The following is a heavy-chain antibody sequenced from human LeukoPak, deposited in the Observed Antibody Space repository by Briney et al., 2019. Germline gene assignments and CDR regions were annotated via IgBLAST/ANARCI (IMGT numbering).Heavy chain of an antibody. CDR2: INHSGST. Sequence: SETLSLTCAVYGGSFSGYYWSWIRQPPGKGLEWIGEINHSGSTSYNPSLKSRVTISVDTSKNQFSLKLSSVTAADTAVYYCARARYDFWSGYSHYYYYMDVWGKGTTVTVSS. CDR1: GGSFSGYY. CDR3: ARARYDFWSGYSHYYYYMDV. J-gene: IGHJ6*03. D-gene: IGHD3-3*01. V-gene: IGHV4-34*01.